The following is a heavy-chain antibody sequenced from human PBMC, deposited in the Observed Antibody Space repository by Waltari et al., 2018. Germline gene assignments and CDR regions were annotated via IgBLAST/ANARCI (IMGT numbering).Heavy chain of an antibody. J-gene: IGHJ3*02. V-gene: IGHV4-59*01. Sequence: QVQLQESSPGLVKPSETLSLTCTVSGGSISSYYWSWIRQPPGKGLEWIGYIYYSGSTNYNPSLKSRVTISVDTSKNQFSLKLSSVTAADTAVYYCARDQGRIAAANDAFDIWGQGTMVTVSS. CDR1: GGSISSYY. CDR2: IYYSGST. CDR3: ARDQGRIAAANDAFDI. D-gene: IGHD6-13*01.